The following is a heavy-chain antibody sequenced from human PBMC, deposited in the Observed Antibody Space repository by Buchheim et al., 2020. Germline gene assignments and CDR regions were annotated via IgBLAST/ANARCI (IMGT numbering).Heavy chain of an antibody. J-gene: IGHJ5*02. D-gene: IGHD2-2*01. Sequence: QVQLVESGGGVVQPGRSLRLSCAASGFTFSSYGMHWVRQAPGKGLEWVAVISYDGSNKYYADSVKGRFTISRDNSKNTLYLQMNSLRAEDTAVYYCAKDLGRVVVVPAAIPREYNWFDPGGQGTL. V-gene: IGHV3-30*18. CDR1: GFTFSSYG. CDR3: AKDLGRVVVVPAAIPREYNWFDP. CDR2: ISYDGSNK.